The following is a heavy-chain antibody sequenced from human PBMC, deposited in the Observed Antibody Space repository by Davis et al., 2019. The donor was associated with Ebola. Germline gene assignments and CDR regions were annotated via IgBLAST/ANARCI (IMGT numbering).Heavy chain of an antibody. D-gene: IGHD3-22*01. V-gene: IGHV3-48*01. CDR1: GFTFSSYS. CDR2: ISDNGGTI. Sequence: GGSLRLSCAASGFTFSSYSMNWIRQAPGKGLEWISYISDNGGTIHYADSVKGRFTISRHNSKNTLYLQINSLRAEDTAVYYCARGYYDSTGNRYFDFWGRGTLVTVSS. J-gene: IGHJ2*01. CDR3: ARGYYDSTGNRYFDF.